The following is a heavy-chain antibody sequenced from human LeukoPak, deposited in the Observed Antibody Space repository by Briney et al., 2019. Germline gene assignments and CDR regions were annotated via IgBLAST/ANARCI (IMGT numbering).Heavy chain of an antibody. J-gene: IGHJ6*03. Sequence: PGGSLRLSCAASGFTFSSYAMSWVRQAPGKGLEWVSSISSSGSTIYYADSVKGRFTISRDNAKNSLYLQMNSLRAEDTAVYYCARDSYYYYYMDVWGKGTTVTVSS. CDR2: ISSSGSTI. CDR3: ARDSYYYYYMDV. CDR1: GFTFSSYA. V-gene: IGHV3-48*04.